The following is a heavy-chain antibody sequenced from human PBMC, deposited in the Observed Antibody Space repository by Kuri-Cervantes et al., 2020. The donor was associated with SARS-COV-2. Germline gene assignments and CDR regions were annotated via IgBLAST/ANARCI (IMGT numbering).Heavy chain of an antibody. CDR2: ISAYNGNT. CDR1: GYTFTSYG. Sequence: ASVKVSCKASGYTFTSYGISWVRQAPGQGLEWMGWISAYNGNTNYAQKLQGGVTMTTDTSTSTAYMELRSLRSDDTAVYYCARGGYFDWLANLYYYYMDVWGKGTTVTVSS. V-gene: IGHV1-18*01. D-gene: IGHD3-9*01. J-gene: IGHJ6*03. CDR3: ARGGYFDWLANLYYYYMDV.